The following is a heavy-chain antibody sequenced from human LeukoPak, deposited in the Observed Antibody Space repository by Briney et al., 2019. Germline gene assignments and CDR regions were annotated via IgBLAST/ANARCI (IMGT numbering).Heavy chain of an antibody. V-gene: IGHV1-2*02. CDR3: ARGPGGVTVAATDY. D-gene: IGHD2-15*01. CDR2: INPNSGGT. CDR1: GYTFTGYY. J-gene: IGHJ4*02. Sequence: GASVKVSCKASGYTFTGYYMHWVRQAPGQGLEWMGWINPNSGGTNYAQKFQGRVTMTRDTSISTAYMELSRLRSDDTAVYYCARGPGGVTVAATDYWGQGTLVTVSS.